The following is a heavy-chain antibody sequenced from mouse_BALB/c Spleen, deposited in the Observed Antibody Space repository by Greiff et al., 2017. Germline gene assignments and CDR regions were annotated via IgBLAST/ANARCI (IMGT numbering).Heavy chain of an antibody. CDR2: ISDGGSYT. CDR3: AGDRGYGYDWFAY. J-gene: IGHJ3*01. V-gene: IGHV5-4*02. CDR1: GFTFSDYY. D-gene: IGHD2-2*01. Sequence: EVQRVESGGGLVKPGGSLKLSCAASGFTFSDYYMYWVRQTPEKRLEWVATISDGGSYTYYPDSVKGRFTISRDNAKNNLYLQMSSLKSEDTAMYYCAGDRGYGYDWFAYWGQGTLVTVSA.